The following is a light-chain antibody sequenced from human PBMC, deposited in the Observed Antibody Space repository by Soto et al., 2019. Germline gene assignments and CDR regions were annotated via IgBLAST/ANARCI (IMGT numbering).Light chain of an antibody. CDR3: QQSYSNT. CDR2: AAS. V-gene: IGKV1-39*01. J-gene: IGKJ1*01. CDR1: QSISSY. Sequence: DIQMTQSPSSLSASVGDRVTITCRASQSISSYLNWYQQKPGKAPKLLIYAASSLQSGVPSRFSGSGSGTDFTLTISSLQPEDFATYYCQQSYSNTFVQGTKVEIK.